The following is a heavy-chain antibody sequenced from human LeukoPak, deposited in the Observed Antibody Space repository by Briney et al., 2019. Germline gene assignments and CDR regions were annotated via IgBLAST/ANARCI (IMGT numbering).Heavy chain of an antibody. V-gene: IGHV4-39*01. Sequence: SETLSLTCTVSGGSISSSSAYWDWIRQPPGKGLEWIGSIYYSKNTYYNPSLKSRVTISADTSKNQFSLTLGSVSATDTAVYYCVSPRGFSYGYFDYWGQGTLVTVSS. CDR2: IYYSKNT. CDR3: VSPRGFSYGYFDY. D-gene: IGHD5-18*01. CDR1: GGSISSSSAY. J-gene: IGHJ4*02.